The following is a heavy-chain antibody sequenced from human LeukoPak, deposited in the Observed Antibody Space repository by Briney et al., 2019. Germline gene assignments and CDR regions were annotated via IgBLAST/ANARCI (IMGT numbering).Heavy chain of an antibody. Sequence: GGSLRLSCAAPGFTFSSYAMSWVRQAPGKGLEWVSAISGSGGSTYYADSVKGRFTISRDNSKNTLYLQMNSLRAEDTAVYYCAKDSEYYYDSSARRGYFDYWGQGTLVTVSS. D-gene: IGHD3-22*01. J-gene: IGHJ4*02. CDR2: ISGSGGST. CDR3: AKDSEYYYDSSARRGYFDY. V-gene: IGHV3-23*01. CDR1: GFTFSSYA.